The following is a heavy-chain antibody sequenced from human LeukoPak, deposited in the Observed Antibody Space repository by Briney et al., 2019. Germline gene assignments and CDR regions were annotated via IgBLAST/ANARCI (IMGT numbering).Heavy chain of an antibody. J-gene: IGHJ6*02. CDR2: ISFSGSTI. CDR1: GFTFSSFE. CDR3: ARVTHSYYSLDV. Sequence: PGGSLRLSCAASGFTFSSFEMTWVRQAPGQGLEWVSSISFSGSTIFYADSVKGRFTISRDNAKNSLYLQMNSLRAEDTAVYYCARVTHSYYSLDVWGQGTTVTVSS. V-gene: IGHV3-48*03.